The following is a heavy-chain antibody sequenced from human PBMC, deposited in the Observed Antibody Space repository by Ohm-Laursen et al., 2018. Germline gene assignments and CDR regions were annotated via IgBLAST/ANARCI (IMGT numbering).Heavy chain of an antibody. J-gene: IGHJ4*02. D-gene: IGHD3-22*01. Sequence: ESLKISCKGSGYSFITYWIGWVRQMPGKGLEWMGTIYPGDSDTRYSPSFQGQVTISADESISTAYLQWSSLKASDTAMYYCARLDTSAYFFDYWGQGTLVIVSS. CDR3: ARLDTSAYFFDY. V-gene: IGHV5-51*01. CDR1: GYSFITYW. CDR2: IYPGDSDT.